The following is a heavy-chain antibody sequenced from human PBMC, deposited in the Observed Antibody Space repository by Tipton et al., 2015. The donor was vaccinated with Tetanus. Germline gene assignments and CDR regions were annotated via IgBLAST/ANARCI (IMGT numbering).Heavy chain of an antibody. CDR2: IIPILGIA. Sequence: QLVQSGAEVKKPGSSVKVSCKASGGTFSSYAISWVRQAPGQGLEWMGRIIPILGIANYAQKFQGRVTITADKSTSTAYMELSSLRSEDTAVYYCARGRGGQRNWNDGYPDYWGQGTLVTVSS. J-gene: IGHJ4*02. D-gene: IGHD1-1*01. CDR1: GGTFSSYA. CDR3: ARGRGGQRNWNDGYPDY. V-gene: IGHV1-69*09.